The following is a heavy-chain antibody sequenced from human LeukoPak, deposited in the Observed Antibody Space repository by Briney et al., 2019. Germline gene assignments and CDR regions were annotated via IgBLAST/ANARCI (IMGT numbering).Heavy chain of an antibody. V-gene: IGHV4-59*01. CDR1: GGSISSYY. Sequence: SETLSLTCTVSGGSISSYYWSWIRQPPGKGLEWIGYISYSGSTNYNPSLKSRVTISVDTSKNQFSLKLSSVTAADTAVYYCAGDSGYYAFDIWGQGTMVTVSS. CDR3: AGDSGYYAFDI. J-gene: IGHJ3*02. CDR2: ISYSGST. D-gene: IGHD5-12*01.